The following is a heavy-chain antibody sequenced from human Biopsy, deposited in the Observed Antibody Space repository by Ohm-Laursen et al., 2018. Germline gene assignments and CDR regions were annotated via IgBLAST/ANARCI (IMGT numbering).Heavy chain of an antibody. CDR1: GGMFNSYT. J-gene: IGHJ2*01. V-gene: IGHV1-69*06. D-gene: IGHD5-12*01. CDR2: IMSLYNTT. Sequence: SSVKVSCKASGGMFNSYTINWLRQAPGQGLQWMGGIMSLYNTTNYAQKFWDRITVTADKSTNTVYMTLSSLTSEDTVVYFCARGLGGYDYWYFDLWGRGTLVIVSS. CDR3: ARGLGGYDYWYFDL.